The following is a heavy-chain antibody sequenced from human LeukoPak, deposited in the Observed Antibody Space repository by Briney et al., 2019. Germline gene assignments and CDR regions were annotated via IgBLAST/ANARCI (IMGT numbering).Heavy chain of an antibody. D-gene: IGHD6-19*01. CDR3: ARDSSGIAVGGTGDY. Sequence: GGSLRLSCAASGFTFDDYGMSWVRQAPGKGLEWVSGINWNGGRTGYANSVKGRFTISRDNAKNSLYLQMNSLRAEDTALYYCARDSSGIAVGGTGDYWGQGTLVTVSS. V-gene: IGHV3-20*04. CDR2: INWNGGRT. J-gene: IGHJ4*02. CDR1: GFTFDDYG.